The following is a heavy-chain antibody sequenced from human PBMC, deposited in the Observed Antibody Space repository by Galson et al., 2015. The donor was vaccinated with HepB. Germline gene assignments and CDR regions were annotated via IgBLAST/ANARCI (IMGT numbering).Heavy chain of an antibody. V-gene: IGHV3-7*03. CDR1: GFTFSSYW. CDR3: ARSLRYFDWYFDY. Sequence: SLRLSCAASGFTFSSYWMSWVRQAPGKGLEWVANIKQDGSEKYYVDSVKGRFTISRDNAKNSLYLQMNSLRAEDTAVYYCARSLRYFDWYFDYWGQGTLVTVSS. CDR2: IKQDGSEK. D-gene: IGHD3-9*01. J-gene: IGHJ4*02.